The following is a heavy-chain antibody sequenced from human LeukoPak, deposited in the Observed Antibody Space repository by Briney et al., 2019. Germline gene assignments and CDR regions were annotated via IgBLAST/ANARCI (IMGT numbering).Heavy chain of an antibody. V-gene: IGHV3-9*01. CDR1: GFTFDDYA. CDR3: AKGPGYYDSSGYLDY. Sequence: GGSPRLSCAASGFTFDDYAMHWVRQAPGKGQEWVSGISWNSGSIGYADSVKGRFTISRDNAKNSLYLQMNSLRAEDTALYYCAKGPGYYDSSGYLDYWGQGTLVTVSS. CDR2: ISWNSGSI. J-gene: IGHJ4*02. D-gene: IGHD3-22*01.